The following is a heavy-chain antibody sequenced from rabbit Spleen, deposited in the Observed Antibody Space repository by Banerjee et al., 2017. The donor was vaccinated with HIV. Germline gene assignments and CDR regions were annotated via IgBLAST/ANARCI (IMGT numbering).Heavy chain of an antibody. CDR1: GFSFSSSYW. Sequence: QEQLEESGGDLVKPEGSLTLTCTASGFSFSSSYWICWVRQAPGKGLEWIACIYADSGQDIRYASWAKGRFTISKTSSTTVTLQMTSLTAADTATYFCARDGAGGSYFALWAQGTLVTVS. CDR3: ARDGAGGSYFAL. V-gene: IGHV1S45*01. D-gene: IGHD8-1*01. CDR2: IYADSGQDI. J-gene: IGHJ3*01.